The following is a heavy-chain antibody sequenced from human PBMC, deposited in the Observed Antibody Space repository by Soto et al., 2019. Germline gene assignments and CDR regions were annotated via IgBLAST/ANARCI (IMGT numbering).Heavy chain of an antibody. J-gene: IGHJ6*02. CDR2: IYWDNDE. D-gene: IGHD2-15*01. CDR1: GFSLSTSGVG. Sequence: QITLKESGPTLVKPTQTLTLTCTFSGFSLSTSGVGVGWIRQPPGKALEWLALIYWDNDERYSPSLKSRVTITKDTSRNGVVLTMTNMDPVETGTYYCAHKASRGAAMDVWGQGTAVTVSS. CDR3: AHKASRGAAMDV. V-gene: IGHV2-5*02.